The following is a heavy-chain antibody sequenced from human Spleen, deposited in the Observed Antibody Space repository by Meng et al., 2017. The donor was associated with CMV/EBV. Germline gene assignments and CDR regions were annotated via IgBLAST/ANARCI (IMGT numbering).Heavy chain of an antibody. V-gene: IGHV1-18*01. CDR1: GYTFTSYG. Sequence: ASVKVSCKASGYTFTSYGISWVRQAPGQGLEWMGWISAYNGNTNYAQKLQGRVTMTEDTSTDTAYMELSSLRSEDTAVYYCATETVVKQQPHYYYYGMDVWGQGTTVTVSS. J-gene: IGHJ6*02. CDR3: ATETVVKQQPHYYYYGMDV. CDR2: ISAYNGNT. D-gene: IGHD4-23*01.